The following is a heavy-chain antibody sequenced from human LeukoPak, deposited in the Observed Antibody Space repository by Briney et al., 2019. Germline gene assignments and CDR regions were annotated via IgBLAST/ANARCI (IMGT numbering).Heavy chain of an antibody. CDR2: IYYSGST. Sequence: SETLSLTCTVSGGSISSYYWSWIRQPPGKGLEWIGYIYYSGSTNYNPSLKSRVTISVDTSKNQFSLKLSSVTAADTAVYYCARGVAAASERALDIWGQGTMVTVSS. V-gene: IGHV4-59*01. CDR1: GGSISSYY. J-gene: IGHJ3*02. CDR3: ARGVAAASERALDI. D-gene: IGHD6-13*01.